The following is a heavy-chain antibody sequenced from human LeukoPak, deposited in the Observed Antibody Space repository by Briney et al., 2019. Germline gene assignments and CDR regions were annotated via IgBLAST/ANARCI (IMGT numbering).Heavy chain of an antibody. CDR1: GYTFTSYG. J-gene: IGHJ4*02. CDR2: ISAYNGNT. D-gene: IGHD3-22*01. Sequence: ASVKVSCKASGYTFTSYGISWVRQAPGQGFEWMGWISAYNGNTNYAQKLQGRVTMTTDTSTSTAYMELRSLRSDDTAVYYCARVWASSYYYDSSGPFDYWGQGTLVTVSS. CDR3: ARVWASSYYYDSSGPFDY. V-gene: IGHV1-18*01.